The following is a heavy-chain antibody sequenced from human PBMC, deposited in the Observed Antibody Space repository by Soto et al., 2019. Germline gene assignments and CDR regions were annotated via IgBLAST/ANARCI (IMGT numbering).Heavy chain of an antibody. J-gene: IGHJ6*02. Sequence: SETLSLTCAVSGGSISSSSYYWGWIRQPPGKGLEWIGSIYYSGSTYYNPSLKSRVTISVDTSKNQFPLKLSSVTAADTAVYYCASLTLVGELYGMDVWGQGTTVTVSS. CDR1: GGSISSSSYY. D-gene: IGHD1-7*01. CDR2: IYYSGST. CDR3: ASLTLVGELYGMDV. V-gene: IGHV4-39*01.